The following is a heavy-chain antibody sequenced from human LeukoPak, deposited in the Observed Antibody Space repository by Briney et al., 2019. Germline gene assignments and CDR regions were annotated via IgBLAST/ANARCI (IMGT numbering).Heavy chain of an antibody. D-gene: IGHD6-13*01. CDR1: GYSFTSYW. Sequence: GESLKISCKGSGYSFTSYWIAWVRQMPRKGLEWMGIIYPGDSETRYSPSFQGQVTISADKSISTAYLQWSSLKASDTAMYYCARLSHRAAAGTLRYWGQGTLVTVSS. CDR2: IYPGDSET. CDR3: ARLSHRAAAGTLRY. V-gene: IGHV5-51*01. J-gene: IGHJ4*02.